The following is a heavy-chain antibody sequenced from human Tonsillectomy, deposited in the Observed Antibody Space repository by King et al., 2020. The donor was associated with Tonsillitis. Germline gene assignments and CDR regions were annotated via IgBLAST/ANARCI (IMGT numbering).Heavy chain of an antibody. CDR1: SGSISSSSYY. D-gene: IGHD2-2*01. Sequence: LQLQESGPGLVKPSETLSLTCTVSSGSISSSSYYWGWIRQPPGKGLEWIGSIFYSGSTFYNPSLKSRVTISVDTSKNQFSLKLSSVTVADTAVYYCARLMDSSSPSWFDPWGQGTLVTVSS. CDR2: IFYSGST. V-gene: IGHV4-39*01. CDR3: ARLMDSSSPSWFDP. J-gene: IGHJ5*02.